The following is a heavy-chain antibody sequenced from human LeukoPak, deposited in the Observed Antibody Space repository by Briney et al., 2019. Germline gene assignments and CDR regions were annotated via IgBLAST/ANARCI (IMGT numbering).Heavy chain of an antibody. CDR2: ISGSGGST. CDR3: ASLDYFDSSDYGDY. CDR1: GFTFNNYA. Sequence: PGGPLRLSCAASGFTFNNYAMSWVRQAPGKGLEWVSAISGSGGSTYYTDSVTGRFTISRDNSKNTLYLQMNSLRAEDTALYYCASLDYFDSSDYGDYWGQGTLVTVSS. J-gene: IGHJ4*02. D-gene: IGHD3-22*01. V-gene: IGHV3-23*01.